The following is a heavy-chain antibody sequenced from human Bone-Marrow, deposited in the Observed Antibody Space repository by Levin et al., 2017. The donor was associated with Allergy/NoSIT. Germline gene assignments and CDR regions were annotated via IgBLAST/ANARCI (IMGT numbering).Heavy chain of an antibody. D-gene: IGHD6-19*01. CDR2: INPSGGAT. CDR1: GYSFIEHY. V-gene: IGHV1-46*01. Sequence: ASVKVSCKASGYSFIEHYMHWVRQAPGQGLEWVGLINPSGGATRFALKFQDRVTMTRDTSTSTVYMDLRSLRYEDTAVYFCANDLGSTGFRIWGQGTLITVSS. CDR3: ANDLGSTGFRI. J-gene: IGHJ4*02.